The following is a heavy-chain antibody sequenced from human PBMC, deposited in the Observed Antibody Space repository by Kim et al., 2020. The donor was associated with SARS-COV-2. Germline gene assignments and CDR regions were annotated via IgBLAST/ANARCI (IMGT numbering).Heavy chain of an antibody. V-gene: IGHV1-3*01. J-gene: IGHJ4*02. CDR1: GYTFTSYA. CDR3: ARNEDY. Sequence: ASVKVSCKASGYTFTSYAFHWVRQAPGQRLEWMGWIDADNGNTKYSQKFQDRVTITRDTSASIAYMELSSLRSEDTAVYYCARNEDYWGQGTLVTVSS. CDR2: IDADNGNT.